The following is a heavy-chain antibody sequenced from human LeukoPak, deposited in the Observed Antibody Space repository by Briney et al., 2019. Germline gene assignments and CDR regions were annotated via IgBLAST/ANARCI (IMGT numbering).Heavy chain of an antibody. D-gene: IGHD3-3*01. V-gene: IGHV4-39*07. CDR2: IYYSGST. J-gene: IGHJ3*02. CDR3: ARDPERITIFGVVLSAFDI. Sequence: SETLSLTCTVSGGTISSSSYYWGWIRQPPGKGLEWIGSIYYSGSTYYNPSLKSRVTISVDTSKNQFSLKLSSVTAADTAVYYCARDPERITIFGVVLSAFDIWGQGTMVTVSS. CDR1: GGTISSSSYY.